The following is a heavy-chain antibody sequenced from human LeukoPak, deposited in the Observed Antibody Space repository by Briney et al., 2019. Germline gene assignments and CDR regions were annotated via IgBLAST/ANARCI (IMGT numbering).Heavy chain of an antibody. J-gene: IGHJ3*02. D-gene: IGHD1-26*01. CDR2: INPNSGGT. CDR3: ARDRSIVGASGPDAFDI. CDR1: GYTFTGYY. Sequence: ASVKVSCKASGYTFTGYYMHWVRQAPGQGLEWMGWINPNSGGTNYAQKFQGRVTRTRDTSISTAYMELSRLRSDDTAVYYCARDRSIVGASGPDAFDIWGQGTMVTVSS. V-gene: IGHV1-2*02.